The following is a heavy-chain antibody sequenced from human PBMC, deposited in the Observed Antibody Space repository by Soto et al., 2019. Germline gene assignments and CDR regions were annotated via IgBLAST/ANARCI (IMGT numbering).Heavy chain of an antibody. CDR2: IHSDGSST. D-gene: IGHD1-26*01. CDR3: ARGDRGAFDL. CDR1: GFTFSYYW. V-gene: IGHV3-74*01. Sequence: EVQLVESGGGLVRPGGSLRLSCAASGFTFSYYWMHWVRHAPGTGLVWVSRIHSDGSSTSYADFVKGRFIISRDNARNTVELQVNSVRVEDTAVYYCARGDRGAFDLWGKGTVVTVSS. J-gene: IGHJ3*01.